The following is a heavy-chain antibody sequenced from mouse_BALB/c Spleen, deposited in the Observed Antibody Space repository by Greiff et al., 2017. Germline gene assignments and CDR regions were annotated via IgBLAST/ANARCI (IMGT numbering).Heavy chain of an antibody. CDR2: ISSGSSTI. J-gene: IGHJ3*01. CDR1: GFTFSSFG. Sequence: EVQVVESGGGLVQPGGSRKLSCAASGFTFSSFGMHWVRQAPEKGLEWVAYISSGSSTIYYADTVKGRFTISRDNPKNTLFLQMTSLRSEDTAMYYCARPITTATWFAYWGQGTLVTVSA. V-gene: IGHV5-17*02. D-gene: IGHD1-2*01. CDR3: ARPITTATWFAY.